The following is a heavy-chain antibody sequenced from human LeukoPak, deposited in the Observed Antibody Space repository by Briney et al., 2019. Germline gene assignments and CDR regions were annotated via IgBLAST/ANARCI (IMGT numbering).Heavy chain of an antibody. J-gene: IGHJ3*02. D-gene: IGHD2-21*02. CDR2: INHNSGGT. CDR1: GYTFTVYY. Sequence: AAVTVSCTGSGYTFTVYYMHWVRQPPAQGLGWVGLINHNSGGTNYSQKFQGRVTMTRDTSISTAYMELSRLRSDDTAVYYCARQSSMAYCGGGCPDDAFDIWGQGTMVTVSS. V-gene: IGHV1-2*02. CDR3: ARQSSMAYCGGGCPDDAFDI.